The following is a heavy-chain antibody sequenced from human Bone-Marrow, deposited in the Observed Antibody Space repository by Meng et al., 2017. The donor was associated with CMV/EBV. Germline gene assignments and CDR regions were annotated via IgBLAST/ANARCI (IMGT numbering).Heavy chain of an antibody. CDR1: SCA. CDR3: ARGKTYYDFWSGNPRDWFDP. V-gene: IGHV1-69*10. CDR2: IIPILGIA. Sequence: SCAISWVRRAPGQGLEWMGGIIPILGIANYAEKLQGRVTITADESTSTAYRELSSLRSEDTAVYYCARGKTYYDFWSGNPRDWFDPWGQGTLVTVSS. J-gene: IGHJ5*02. D-gene: IGHD3-3*01.